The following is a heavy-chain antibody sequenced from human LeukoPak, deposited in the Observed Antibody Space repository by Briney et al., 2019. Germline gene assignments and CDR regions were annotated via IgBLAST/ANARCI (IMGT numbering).Heavy chain of an antibody. CDR1: GFTFSDYY. Sequence: PGGSLRLSCVASGFTFSDYYVSWIRQAPGKGLEWVSYITAGTTYTKYADSVKGRFTISRDTTKNSVSLQMNSLRVEDTAVYYCAKSLGSSSWFYFDHWGLGTLVTASS. D-gene: IGHD6-19*01. V-gene: IGHV3-11*06. J-gene: IGHJ4*02. CDR3: AKSLGSSSWFYFDH. CDR2: ITAGTTYT.